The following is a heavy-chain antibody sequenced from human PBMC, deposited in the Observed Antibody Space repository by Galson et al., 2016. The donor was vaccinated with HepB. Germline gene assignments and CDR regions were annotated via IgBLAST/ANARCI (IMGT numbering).Heavy chain of an antibody. J-gene: IGHJ5*02. CDR2: IYYSGST. V-gene: IGHV4-39*07. CDR3: ARGNRGYRPPHNWFDP. Sequence: SETLSLTCTVSGGSISSSSYYWGWIRQPPGKGLEWLGSIYYSGSTYYNPSLKSRVTISVDTSKNKFSLKLSSVTAADTAVYYCARGNRGYRPPHNWFDPWGQGTLVTVSS. CDR1: GGSISSSSYY. D-gene: IGHD2/OR15-2a*01.